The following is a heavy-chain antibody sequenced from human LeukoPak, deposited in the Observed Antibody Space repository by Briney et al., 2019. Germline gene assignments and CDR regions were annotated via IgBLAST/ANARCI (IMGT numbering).Heavy chain of an antibody. D-gene: IGHD5-12*01. CDR2: FTGSGGST. CDR1: GFTFSTSD. J-gene: IGHJ6*03. V-gene: IGHV3-23*01. CDR3: AREHSGYDFPGRDYYYMDV. Sequence: GGSLRLSCAASGFTFSTSDVNWVRQAPGKGLEWVSGFTGSGGSTHYADSVKGRFTISMDKSKNTVHLQMNSLRAEDTAVYYCAREHSGYDFPGRDYYYMDVWGKGTTVTVSS.